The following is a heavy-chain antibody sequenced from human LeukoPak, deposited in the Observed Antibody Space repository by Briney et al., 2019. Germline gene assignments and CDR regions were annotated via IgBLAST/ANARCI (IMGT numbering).Heavy chain of an antibody. CDR1: GFTFSSYA. Sequence: GGSLRLSCAASGFTFSSYAMSWVRQAPGKGLEWVSSLSGSGGSTYYADSVKGRFTISRDNSKNTLYLQMNSLRAEDTAVYYCANARGYQPFDYWGQGTLVTVSS. CDR3: ANARGYQPFDY. V-gene: IGHV3-23*01. CDR2: LSGSGGST. D-gene: IGHD2-2*01. J-gene: IGHJ4*02.